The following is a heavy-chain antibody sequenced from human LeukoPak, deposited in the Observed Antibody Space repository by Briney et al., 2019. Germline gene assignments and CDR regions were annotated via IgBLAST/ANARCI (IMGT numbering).Heavy chain of an antibody. Sequence: ASVKVSCKVSGYTLTELSIHWVRQAPGKGLEWMGGFDPEDGETIYAQKFQGRVTMTEDTSTDTAYMELSSLRSEDTAVYYRATPPWYSSSWHPDVWGKGTTVTISS. CDR3: ATPPWYSSSWHPDV. J-gene: IGHJ6*04. V-gene: IGHV1-24*01. CDR2: FDPEDGET. D-gene: IGHD6-13*01. CDR1: GYTLTELS.